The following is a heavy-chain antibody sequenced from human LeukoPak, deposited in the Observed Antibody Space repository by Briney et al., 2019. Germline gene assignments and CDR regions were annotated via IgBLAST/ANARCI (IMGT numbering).Heavy chain of an antibody. Sequence: GGSLRLSCAAPGFTFSNAWMSWVRQAPGKGLQWVSAISGSGGRTVYADSVKGRFTISRDNSKNTVYLQMSSLRDEDTAIYYCAKGYSSSWYGSYLDYWGQGTPVTVSS. J-gene: IGHJ4*02. V-gene: IGHV3-23*01. CDR1: GFTFSNAW. D-gene: IGHD6-13*01. CDR3: AKGYSSSWYGSYLDY. CDR2: ISGSGGRT.